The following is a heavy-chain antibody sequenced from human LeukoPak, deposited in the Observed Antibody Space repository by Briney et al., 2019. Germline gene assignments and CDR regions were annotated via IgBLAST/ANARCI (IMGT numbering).Heavy chain of an antibody. V-gene: IGHV4-34*01. D-gene: IGHD2-2*01. Sequence: PSETLSLTCTVSGGSISSYYWSWIRQPPGKGLEWIGEINHSGSTNYNPSLKSRVTISVDTSKNQFSLKLSSVTAADTAVYYCAREACSSTSCYLLGNNWFDPWGQGTLVTVSS. CDR2: INHSGST. CDR1: GGSISSYY. J-gene: IGHJ5*02. CDR3: AREACSSTSCYLLGNNWFDP.